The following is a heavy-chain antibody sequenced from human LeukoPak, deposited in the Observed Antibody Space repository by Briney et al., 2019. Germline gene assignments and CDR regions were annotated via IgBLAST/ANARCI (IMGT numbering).Heavy chain of an antibody. D-gene: IGHD3-22*01. CDR1: GGSISSYY. CDR2: IYTSGST. V-gene: IGHV4-4*07. Sequence: SETLSLTCTVSGGSISSYYWSWIRQPAGKGLEWIGRIYTSGSTNYNPSLKSRATISVDTSKNQFSLKLSSVTAADTAVYYCARWGSVASSGYLDAFDIWGQGTMVTVSS. J-gene: IGHJ3*02. CDR3: ARWGSVASSGYLDAFDI.